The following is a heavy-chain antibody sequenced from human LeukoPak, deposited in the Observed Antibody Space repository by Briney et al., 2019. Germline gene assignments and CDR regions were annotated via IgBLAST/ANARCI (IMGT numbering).Heavy chain of an antibody. D-gene: IGHD5-12*01. CDR3: AKDKGRYSGYTAFDY. J-gene: IGHJ4*02. Sequence: QSGGSLRLSCAASGFTFSSYAMSWVRQAPGKGLEWVSAISGSGGSTYYADSVKGRFTISRDNSKNTLYQQMNSLRAEDTAVYYCAKDKGRYSGYTAFDYWGQGTLVTVSS. CDR1: GFTFSSYA. CDR2: ISGSGGST. V-gene: IGHV3-23*01.